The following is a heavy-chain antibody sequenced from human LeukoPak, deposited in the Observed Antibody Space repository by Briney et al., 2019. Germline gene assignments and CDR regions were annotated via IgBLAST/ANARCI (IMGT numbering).Heavy chain of an antibody. CDR2: IYTSGST. D-gene: IGHD1-26*01. J-gene: IGHJ4*02. CDR1: GNSISSGDNY. Sequence: SQTLSLTCTVSGNSISSGDNYWSWIRQPAGKGLEWIGRIYTSGSTNYNPSLKSRVTISGDTSKNQFSLRLSSVTAADTAVYYCARAAGRDTTSGLDFDYWGQGILVTVSS. V-gene: IGHV4-61*02. CDR3: ARAAGRDTTSGLDFDY.